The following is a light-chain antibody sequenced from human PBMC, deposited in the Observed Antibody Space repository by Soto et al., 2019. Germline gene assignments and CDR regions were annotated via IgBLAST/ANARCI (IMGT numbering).Light chain of an antibody. CDR3: QQFDNWPLT. Sequence: EIVMTQSPATLSVSPGVRATLSCRASQSVSSNLAWYQQIPGQAPRLLLYGASTRATGIPARFSGSGSGTEFTLTISSLQSEDFAVYYCQQFDNWPLTFGQGTRLEIK. J-gene: IGKJ5*01. CDR1: QSVSSN. V-gene: IGKV3-15*01. CDR2: GAS.